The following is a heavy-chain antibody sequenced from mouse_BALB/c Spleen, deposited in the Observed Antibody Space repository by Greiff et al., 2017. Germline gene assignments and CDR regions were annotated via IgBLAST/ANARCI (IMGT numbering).Heavy chain of an antibody. CDR1: GFTFSSYA. CDR2: ISSGGST. Sequence: EVQGVESGGGLVKPGGSLKLSCAASGFTFSSYAMSWVRQTPEKRLEWVASISSGGSTYYPDSVKGRFTISRDNARNILYLQMSSLRSEDTAMYYCAPFYYRYDRGYAMDYWGQGTSVTVSS. V-gene: IGHV5-6-5*01. CDR3: APFYYRYDRGYAMDY. J-gene: IGHJ4*01. D-gene: IGHD2-14*01.